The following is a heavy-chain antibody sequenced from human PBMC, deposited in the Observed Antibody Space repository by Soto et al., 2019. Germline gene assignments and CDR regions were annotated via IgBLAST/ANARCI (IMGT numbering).Heavy chain of an antibody. CDR3: ASWGNYDSSGYYGDDAFDI. CDR1: GGSITGGSISSTTYY. D-gene: IGHD3-22*01. Sequence: SETLSLTCTVSGGSITGGSISSTTYYWGWMRQPPGKGLEWIASFFIGGNTYYNPSPKSRVTTSVDTSKNQFSLKLSSVTAADTAVYHSASWGNYDSSGYYGDDAFDIWGQGTMVTVSS. CDR2: FFIGGNT. V-gene: IGHV4-39*07. J-gene: IGHJ3*02.